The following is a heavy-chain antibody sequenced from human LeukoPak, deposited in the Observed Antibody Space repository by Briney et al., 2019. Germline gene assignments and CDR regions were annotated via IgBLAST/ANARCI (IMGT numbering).Heavy chain of an antibody. CDR3: ARDRYYYDSSGYRRMDV. J-gene: IGHJ6*04. V-gene: IGHV4-4*07. Sequence: SETLSLTCTVSGGSISSYYWSWIRQPAGKGLEWIGRIYTCGSTNYNPSLKSRVTMSVDTSKNQFSLKLSSVTAAHTAVYYCARDRYYYDSSGYRRMDVWGKGTTVTISS. D-gene: IGHD3-22*01. CDR2: IYTCGST. CDR1: GGSISSYY.